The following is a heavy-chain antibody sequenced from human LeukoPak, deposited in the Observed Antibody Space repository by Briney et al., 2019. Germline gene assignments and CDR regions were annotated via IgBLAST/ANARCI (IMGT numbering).Heavy chain of an antibody. Sequence: GGSLRLSCAASGFTFSSYWMSWVRQAPGKGLEWVANIKQDGSEKYYVDSVKGRFTISRDNAKNSLYLQMNSLRAEDTAVYYCARVAGSGPGQHTFDYWGQGTLVTVSS. CDR1: GFTFSSYW. CDR2: IKQDGSEK. V-gene: IGHV3-7*01. J-gene: IGHJ4*02. CDR3: ARVAGSGPGQHTFDY. D-gene: IGHD3-3*01.